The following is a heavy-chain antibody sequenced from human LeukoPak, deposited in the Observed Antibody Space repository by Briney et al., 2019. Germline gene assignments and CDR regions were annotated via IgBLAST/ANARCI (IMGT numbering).Heavy chain of an antibody. V-gene: IGHV3-21*01. CDR1: GFTFSDHT. Sequence: GGSLRLSCAASGFTFSDHTMNWVRQAPGKGLEWVSSIGSVTTYIYYADSVKGRFTISRDNAKNSLSLQMNSLRAEDTAVYYCARAIAVAGPYYFDYWGQGTLVTVSS. CDR3: ARAIAVAGPYYFDY. D-gene: IGHD6-19*01. CDR2: IGSVTTYI. J-gene: IGHJ4*02.